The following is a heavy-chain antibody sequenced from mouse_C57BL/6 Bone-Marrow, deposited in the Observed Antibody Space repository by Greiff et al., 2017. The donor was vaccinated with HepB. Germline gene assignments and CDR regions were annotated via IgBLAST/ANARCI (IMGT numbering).Heavy chain of an antibody. J-gene: IGHJ2*01. CDR1: GFNIKDDY. V-gene: IGHV14-4*01. CDR2: IDPENGDT. CDR3: TLYSDGSSPFDY. Sequence: EVQLQQSGAELVRPGASVKLSCTASGFNIKDDYMHWVKQRPEQGLEWIGWIDPENGDTEYASKFQGKATITADTSSNTAYLQLSSLTSEDTAVYYCTLYSDGSSPFDYWGQGTTLTVSS. D-gene: IGHD1-1*01.